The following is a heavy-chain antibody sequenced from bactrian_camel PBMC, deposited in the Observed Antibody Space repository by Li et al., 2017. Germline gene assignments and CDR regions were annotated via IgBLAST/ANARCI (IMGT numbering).Heavy chain of an antibody. CDR1: GFTFSRIY. J-gene: IGHJ4*01. Sequence: QVQLVESGGGTVQPGGSLRLSCAASGFTFSRIYMSWVRQAPGQEREAVAAICTGDGRAYYHDSENDSGKGRFTISLDNAKNTLYLYMNSLKPEDTATYYCAAHRFSVCSIVTIQRPDDWGQGTQVTVS. V-gene: IGHV3S28*01. CDR3: AAHRFSVCSIVTIQRPDD. D-gene: IGHD2*01. CDR2: ICTGDGRA.